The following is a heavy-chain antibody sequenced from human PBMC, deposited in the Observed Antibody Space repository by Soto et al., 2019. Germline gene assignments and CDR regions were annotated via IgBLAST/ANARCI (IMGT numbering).Heavy chain of an antibody. CDR1: GGSISSSSYY. V-gene: IGHV4-39*01. D-gene: IGHD6-19*01. CDR2: IYYSGST. J-gene: IGHJ4*02. CDR3: ARHRSSGYSDPTGYFDY. Sequence: SETLSLTCTVSGGSISSSSYYWGWIRQPPGKGLEWIGSIYYSGSTYYNPSLKSRVTISVDTSKNQFSLKLSSVTAADTAVYYCARHRSSGYSDPTGYFDYWGQGTLVTVSS.